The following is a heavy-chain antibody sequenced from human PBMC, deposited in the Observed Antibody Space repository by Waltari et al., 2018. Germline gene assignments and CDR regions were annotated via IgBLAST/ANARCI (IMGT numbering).Heavy chain of an antibody. V-gene: IGHV2-5*02. Sequence: QITLKESGPTLVKPTQTLTLTCSLSGFSISTNGGAVGWIRQPPGKALESLAIVYWDDDKLYSPTLRDRITITKDTYKNQVVLTMTNMDPVDTATYCCAHFSYRGSRLLDHWGQGAPVTVSS. D-gene: IGHD1-26*01. CDR3: AHFSYRGSRLLDH. J-gene: IGHJ4*02. CDR2: VYWDDDK. CDR1: GFSISTNGGA.